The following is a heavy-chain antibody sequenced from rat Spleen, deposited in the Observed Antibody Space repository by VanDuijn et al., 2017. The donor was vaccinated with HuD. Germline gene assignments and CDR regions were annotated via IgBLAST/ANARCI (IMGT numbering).Heavy chain of an antibody. J-gene: IGHJ2*01. CDR3: ARHGYTRYYFDY. CDR1: GFTFSNYG. D-gene: IGHD1-9*01. V-gene: IGHV5-29*01. CDR2: ISPSGGGT. Sequence: EVQLVESGGGSVQSGRSLKLSCAASGFTFSNYGMAWVRQAPAQGLEWVASISPSGGGTYYRDSVKGRFTISRDNAKSILYLQMDSLRSEDTASYYCARHGYTRYYFDYWGQGVMVTVSS.